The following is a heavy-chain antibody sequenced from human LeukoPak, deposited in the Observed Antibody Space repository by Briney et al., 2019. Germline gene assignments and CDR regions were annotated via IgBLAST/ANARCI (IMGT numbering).Heavy chain of an antibody. CDR2: MNPNSGNT. CDR3: ARSGVGATDFDY. D-gene: IGHD1-26*01. J-gene: IGHJ4*02. CDR1: GGTFSSYA. Sequence: ASVKVSCKASGGTFSSYAISWVRQATGQGLEWMGWMNPNSGNTGYAQKFQGRVTMTRNTSISTAYMELSSLRSEDTAVYYCARSGVGATDFDYWGQGTLVTVSS. V-gene: IGHV1-8*02.